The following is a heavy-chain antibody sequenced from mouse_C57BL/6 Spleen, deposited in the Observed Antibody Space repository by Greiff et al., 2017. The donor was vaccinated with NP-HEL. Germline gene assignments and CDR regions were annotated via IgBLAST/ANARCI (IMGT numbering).Heavy chain of an antibody. CDR3: AKDDYDYDGYAMDY. J-gene: IGHJ4*01. CDR1: GFSLTSYG. CDR2: IWRGGST. V-gene: IGHV2-5*01. D-gene: IGHD2-4*01. Sequence: VQLQQSGPGLVQPSQSLSITCTVSGFSLTSYGVHWVRQSPGKGLEWLGVIWRGGSTDYNAAFMSRLSITKDNSKSQVFFKMNSLQADDTAIYYCAKDDYDYDGYAMDYWGQGTSVTVSS.